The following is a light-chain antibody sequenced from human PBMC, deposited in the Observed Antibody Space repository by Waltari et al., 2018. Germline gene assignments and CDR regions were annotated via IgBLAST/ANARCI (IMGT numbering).Light chain of an antibody. CDR2: AAS. CDR1: QGISIW. CDR3: QQANSFPFT. Sequence: DIQMTQSPSYVYGSEGDTVNITCRASQGISIWLAWYQQKPGSIPNLLIYAASSLESGVPSRFSGSGSGTDFTLTITNLQPEDFATYYCQQANSFPFTFGGGTKVEI. V-gene: IGKV1D-12*01. J-gene: IGKJ4*01.